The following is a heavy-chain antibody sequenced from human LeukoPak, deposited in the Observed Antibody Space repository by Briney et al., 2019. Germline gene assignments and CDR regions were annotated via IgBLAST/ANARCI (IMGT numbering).Heavy chain of an antibody. CDR1: GYSFTSYD. Sequence: ASVKVSCKASGYSFTSYDINWVRQATGQGLEWMGWMNPNSANAGYSQKFQDRVTMTRSTSISTAYMELSSLRAEDTAVYYCARDVPYYYESSGYYSLGFDIWGQGTMVTVSS. D-gene: IGHD3-22*01. V-gene: IGHV1-8*01. CDR3: ARDVPYYYESSGYYSLGFDI. CDR2: MNPNSANA. J-gene: IGHJ3*02.